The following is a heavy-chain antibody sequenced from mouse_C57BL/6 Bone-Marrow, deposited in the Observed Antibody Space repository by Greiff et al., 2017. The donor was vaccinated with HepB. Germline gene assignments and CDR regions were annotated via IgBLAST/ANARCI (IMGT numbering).Heavy chain of an antibody. CDR1: GFTFSSYA. CDR2: ISDGGSYT. J-gene: IGHJ2*01. V-gene: IGHV5-4*01. D-gene: IGHD1-1*01. CDR3: ARRRYYGSSYGFDY. Sequence: EVQLVESGGGLVKPGGSLKLSCAASGFTFSSYAMSWVRQTPEKRLEWVATISDGGSYTYYPDNVKGRFTISRDNAKNNLYLQMSHLKSEDTAMYYCARRRYYGSSYGFDYWGQGTTLTVSS.